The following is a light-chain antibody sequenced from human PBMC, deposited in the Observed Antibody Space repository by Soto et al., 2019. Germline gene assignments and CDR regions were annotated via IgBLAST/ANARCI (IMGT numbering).Light chain of an antibody. V-gene: IGKV1-5*03. CDR1: ESINNY. J-gene: IGKJ3*01. Sequence: DIPLTQSPSTLSASVGDRVNITCRASESINNYLAWYRQKPGKAPKLLISEASSLGGGVPSRFSGSGSGTEFSLTISSLQPDDFATYYCQQYNSYFFTFGPGTKVDI. CDR2: EAS. CDR3: QQYNSYFFT.